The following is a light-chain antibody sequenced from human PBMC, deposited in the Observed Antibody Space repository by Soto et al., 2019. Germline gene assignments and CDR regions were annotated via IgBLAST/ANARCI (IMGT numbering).Light chain of an antibody. CDR2: AAS. Sequence: DIQMTQSPSSLSASVGDRVTITCRASQSISSYLNWYQQKPGKAPKLLIYAASSLQSGVPSRFSGSGSGTDFTLTISSLHPEDFATYYCQPSYSTLTWTFGQGTKVDIK. V-gene: IGKV1-39*01. J-gene: IGKJ1*01. CDR1: QSISSY. CDR3: QPSYSTLTWT.